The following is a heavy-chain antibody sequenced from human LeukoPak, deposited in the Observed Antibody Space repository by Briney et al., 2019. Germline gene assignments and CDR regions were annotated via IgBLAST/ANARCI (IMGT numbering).Heavy chain of an antibody. CDR2: ISSSGSTI. CDR1: GFTFSDYY. D-gene: IGHD3-10*01. CDR3: ARDSAYYYGSGSSADFDY. V-gene: IGHV3-11*04. Sequence: GGSLRLSCAASGFTFSDYYMSWIRPAPGKGREWVSYISSSGSTIYYAHSVKGRFTLSRDNAKNSLYLQMNSLRAEDTAVYYCARDSAYYYGSGSSADFDYWGQGTLVTVSS. J-gene: IGHJ4*02.